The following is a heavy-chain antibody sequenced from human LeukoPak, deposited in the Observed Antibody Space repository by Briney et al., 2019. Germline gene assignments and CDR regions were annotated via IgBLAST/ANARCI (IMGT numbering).Heavy chain of an antibody. V-gene: IGHV3-30*03. Sequence: GGSLRLSCAASGFTFSSYGMHWVRQAPGKGLEWVAIISYGGSNKYYADSVKGRFIISRDNSKNTLYLQMNSLRAEDTAVYYCAVPTVTSYYFDSWGQGTLVTVSS. J-gene: IGHJ4*02. CDR3: AVPTVTSYYFDS. CDR1: GFTFSSYG. D-gene: IGHD4-17*01. CDR2: ISYGGSNK.